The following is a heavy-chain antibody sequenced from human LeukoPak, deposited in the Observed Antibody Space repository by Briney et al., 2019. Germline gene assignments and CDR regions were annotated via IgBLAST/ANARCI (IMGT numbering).Heavy chain of an antibody. CDR1: GGSISSGSYY. CDR2: IYTSGST. V-gene: IGHV4-61*02. Sequence: SQTLSLXCTVSGGSISSGSYYWSWIRQPAGKGPEWIGRIYTSGSTNYNPSLKSRVTISVDTSKNQFSLKLSSVTAADTAAYYCARDRIYDILTGYYQWFDPWGQGTLVTVSS. CDR3: ARDRIYDILTGYYQWFDP. D-gene: IGHD3-9*01. J-gene: IGHJ5*02.